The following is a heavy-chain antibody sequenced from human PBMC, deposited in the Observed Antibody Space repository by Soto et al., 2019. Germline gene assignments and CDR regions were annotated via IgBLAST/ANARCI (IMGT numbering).Heavy chain of an antibody. CDR3: ARDFYYTKYEPRFDP. CDR2: ISAYNGNR. V-gene: IGHV1-18*03. J-gene: IGHJ5*02. D-gene: IGHD4-4*01. Sequence: ASVKVSCKASGYTFTSYGISWVRQAPGQGLEWMGWISAYNGNRNYAQKLQGRVTMTTDTSTSTAYMELRSLRSDDMAVYYCARDFYYTKYEPRFDPWGQGTLVTVSS. CDR1: GYTFTSYG.